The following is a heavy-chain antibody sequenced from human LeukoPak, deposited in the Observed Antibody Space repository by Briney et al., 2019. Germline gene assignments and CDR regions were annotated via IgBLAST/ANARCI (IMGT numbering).Heavy chain of an antibody. V-gene: IGHV3-74*01. CDR3: ARGVRYGALDI. D-gene: IGHD5-18*01. CDR1: GITFSSYW. CDR2: INSDGIST. Sequence: PRGSLRLSCAASGITFSSYWMHWVRQAPGKGLVWVSRINSDGISTNYADSVKGRFTISRDNAKNTLYLQMNSLRAEDTAVYYCARGVRYGALDIWGQGTMVTVSS. J-gene: IGHJ3*02.